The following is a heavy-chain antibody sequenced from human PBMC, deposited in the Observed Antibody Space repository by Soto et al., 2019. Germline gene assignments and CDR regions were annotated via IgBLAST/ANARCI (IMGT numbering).Heavy chain of an antibody. CDR2: IYYSGST. V-gene: IGHV4-31*03. D-gene: IGHD2-2*01. J-gene: IGHJ3*02. CDR1: GGSISSGGYY. Sequence: SETLSLTCTVSGGSISSGGYYWRWIRQHPGKGLEWIGYIYYSGSTYYNPSLKSRVTISVDTSKNQFSLKLSSVTAADTAVYYCARDGTGYCSSTSCYVLGAFDIWGQGTMVTVS. CDR3: ARDGTGYCSSTSCYVLGAFDI.